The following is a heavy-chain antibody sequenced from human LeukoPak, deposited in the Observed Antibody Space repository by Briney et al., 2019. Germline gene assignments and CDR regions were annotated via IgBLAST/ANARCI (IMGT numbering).Heavy chain of an antibody. CDR2: IHEDGSDK. D-gene: IGHD1-14*01. J-gene: IGHJ3*02. CDR1: GFTFSSYW. CDR3: ARTLRLGTPRAFDI. V-gene: IGHV3-7*05. Sequence: GGSPGLSCVVSGFTFSSYWLNWVRQAPGKGLEWVANIHEDGSDKYYVDSVKGRFTISRDNAKNSLYLQMNSLRAEDTALYYCARTLRLGTPRAFDIWGRGTVVTVSS.